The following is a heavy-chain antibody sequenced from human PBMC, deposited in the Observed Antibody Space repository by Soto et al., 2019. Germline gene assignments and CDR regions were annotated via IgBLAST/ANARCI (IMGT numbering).Heavy chain of an antibody. CDR2: ISGSGDGT. D-gene: IGHD2-8*01. V-gene: IGHV3-23*01. CDR1: RCTVSSNA. Sequence: GGSLRLSCSASRCTVSSNAMSWVLQAPGKELEWVSSISGSGDGTYYGETVYGRVTISRHSSCSTLYSDMKNLKGEPTAAYSCTRSLRSILMVSGFGGMGFRGQGT. CDR3: TRSLRSILMVSGFGGMGF. J-gene: IGHJ6*01.